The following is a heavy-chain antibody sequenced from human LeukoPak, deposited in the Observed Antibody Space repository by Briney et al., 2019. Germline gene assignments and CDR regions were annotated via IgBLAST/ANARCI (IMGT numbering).Heavy chain of an antibody. CDR2: IYYSGST. CDR1: GASISGSGYY. CDR3: ARVIAVKVTPRGYFDY. V-gene: IGHV4-39*07. J-gene: IGHJ4*02. D-gene: IGHD6-19*01. Sequence: PSETLSLTCAVSGASISGSGYYWGWIRQPPGKGLEWIGSIYYSGSTYYNPSLKSRVTISVDTSKNQFSLKLSSVTAADTAVYYCARVIAVKVTPRGYFDYWGQGTLVTVSS.